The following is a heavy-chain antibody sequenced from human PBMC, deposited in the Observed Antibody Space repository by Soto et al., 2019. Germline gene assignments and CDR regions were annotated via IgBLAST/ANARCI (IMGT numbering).Heavy chain of an antibody. Sequence: SETLSLTCAVSGASVSSTKWWSWVRQSPGKGLEWIGYIYHSGSTYYNPSLKSRVTISVDRSKNQFSLKLSSVTAADTAVYYCARVPSPWGQGTLVTVSS. J-gene: IGHJ5*02. CDR1: GASVSSTKW. CDR3: ARVPSP. CDR2: IYHSGST. V-gene: IGHV4-4*02.